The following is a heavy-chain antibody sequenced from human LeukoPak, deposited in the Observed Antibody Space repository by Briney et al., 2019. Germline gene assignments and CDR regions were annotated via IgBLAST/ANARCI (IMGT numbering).Heavy chain of an antibody. Sequence: SETLSLTCTVSGGSISSSGYYWGWIRQPPGKGLEYFTSIDSSGNAYYNPSLQSRVTISADTSKNQFSLKLNSVTAADTAVYYCTRDRGQWLVDYWGQGTLVTVSS. J-gene: IGHJ4*02. CDR2: IDSSGNA. V-gene: IGHV4-39*07. D-gene: IGHD6-19*01. CDR1: GGSISSSGYY. CDR3: TRDRGQWLVDY.